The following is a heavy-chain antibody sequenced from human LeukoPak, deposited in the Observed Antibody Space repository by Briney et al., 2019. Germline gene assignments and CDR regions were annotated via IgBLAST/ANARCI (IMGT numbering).Heavy chain of an antibody. CDR3: ARHSGLRSPFDP. V-gene: IGHV4-39*01. CDR1: GGSISTTNYY. J-gene: IGHJ5*02. CDR2: IYSSGNT. D-gene: IGHD3-3*01. Sequence: PSETLSLTCTVSGGSISTTNYYWGWIRQPPGRDLEWLGSIYSSGNTYYNPSLESRVTISVDTSKNQLSLKLTSATAADTSVYYCARHSGLRSPFDPWGQATLVTVPS.